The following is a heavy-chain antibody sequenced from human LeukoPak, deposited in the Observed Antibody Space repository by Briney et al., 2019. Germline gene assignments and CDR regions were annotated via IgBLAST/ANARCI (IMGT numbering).Heavy chain of an antibody. CDR3: ARRTYYYDSSGSGGDAFDI. Sequence: PSETLSLTCTVSGYSISNGFYWGWIRQPPGKGLKWIVSIHHSGSTYYNPSLKSRVTISVDTSKNQFSLKLNSVTAADTAVYYCARRTYYYDSSGSGGDAFDIWGQGTMVTVSS. J-gene: IGHJ3*02. V-gene: IGHV4-38-2*02. CDR2: IHHSGST. D-gene: IGHD3-22*01. CDR1: GYSISNGFY.